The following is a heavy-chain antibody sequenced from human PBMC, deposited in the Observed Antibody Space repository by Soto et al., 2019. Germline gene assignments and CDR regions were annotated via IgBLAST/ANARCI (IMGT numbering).Heavy chain of an antibody. D-gene: IGHD3-10*01. J-gene: IGHJ5*02. CDR3: ARGTLIGSSTRNWFDP. Sequence: QVHLEESGPGLVRPSGTLSLTCNVSGVPISSYDWWTWVRQTPGKGMEWIGEIYHNGKTNYNPSLKSRVSLSVDKSKNQFSLKLQSLTAADTDVYYCARGTLIGSSTRNWFDPWGQGTQVTVSS. V-gene: IGHV4-4*02. CDR1: GVPISSYDW. CDR2: IYHNGKT.